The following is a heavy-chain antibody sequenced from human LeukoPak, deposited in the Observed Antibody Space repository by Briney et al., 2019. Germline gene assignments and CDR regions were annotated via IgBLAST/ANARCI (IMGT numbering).Heavy chain of an antibody. CDR3: ARAGYCSSTSCYWFDP. V-gene: IGHV1-18*01. CDR1: GYTCSSYG. Sequence: GASVKVSCKASGYTCSSYGISWVRQAPGQGLEWMGWIRGYNGHTNYPQKLHGRVTMTPDTSTSTAYMELRSLRSDDTAIYYCARAGYCSSTSCYWFDPWGQGPLVTVSS. J-gene: IGHJ5*02. CDR2: IRGYNGHT. D-gene: IGHD2-2*01.